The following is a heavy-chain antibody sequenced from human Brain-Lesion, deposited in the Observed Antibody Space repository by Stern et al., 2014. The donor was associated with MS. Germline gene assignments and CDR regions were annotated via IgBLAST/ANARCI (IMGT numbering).Heavy chain of an antibody. J-gene: IGHJ3*02. CDR2: FDPEDGES. Sequence: VQLVQSGAEVKKPGASVKVSCKVSGYTPTELSMHWVRPAPGKGLEWMGGFDPEDGESIYEQKFQGRVTMTEDTSTDTAYMELSSLRSEDTAIYYCATDLQQPLVDTFDIWGQGTMVTVSS. CDR1: GYTPTELS. CDR3: ATDLQQPLVDTFDI. D-gene: IGHD6-13*01. V-gene: IGHV1-24*01.